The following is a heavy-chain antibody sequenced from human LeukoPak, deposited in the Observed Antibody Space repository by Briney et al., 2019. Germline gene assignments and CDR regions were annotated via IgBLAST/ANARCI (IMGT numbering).Heavy chain of an antibody. CDR1: GFTFDDYT. V-gene: IGHV3-43*01. D-gene: IGHD5-24*01. Sequence: GGSLRLSCAASGFTFDDYTMYWIRQAPGKGLEWVSAINWDGASRTYADSVKGRFSISRDNSKNSLYLQMNSLRRGDTALYYCVKGGGGLATITSLQYWGQGTLVTVSS. J-gene: IGHJ4*02. CDR2: INWDGASR. CDR3: VKGGGGLATITSLQY.